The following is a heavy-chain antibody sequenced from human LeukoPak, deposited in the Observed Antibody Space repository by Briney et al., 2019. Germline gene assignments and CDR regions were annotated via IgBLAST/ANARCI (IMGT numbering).Heavy chain of an antibody. Sequence: SETLSLTCTVSGGSIGSYYWSWIRQPAGKGLEYIGRIHTSGSTNYNPSLKSRLTMSVDTSKNQSSLKLSSVTAADTAVYFCATTGSQYCSSTSCYAWFDPWGQGTLVTVSS. D-gene: IGHD2-2*01. CDR1: GGSIGSYY. V-gene: IGHV4-4*07. CDR3: ATTGSQYCSSTSCYAWFDP. J-gene: IGHJ5*02. CDR2: IHTSGST.